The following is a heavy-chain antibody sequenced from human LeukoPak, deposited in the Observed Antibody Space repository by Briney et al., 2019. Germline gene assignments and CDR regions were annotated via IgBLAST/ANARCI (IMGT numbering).Heavy chain of an antibody. V-gene: IGHV3-11*04. CDR3: ARVKLAAAGFDP. CDR2: ISSGGSTT. J-gene: IGHJ5*02. CDR1: GFTFSDYY. D-gene: IGHD6-13*01. Sequence: GGSLRLSCAASGFTFSDYYMSWIRQAPGKGLEWVSYISSGGSTTYYADSVKGRFTISRDNAKNSLYLQMNSLRAEDTAVYYCARVKLAAAGFDPWGQGTLVTVSS.